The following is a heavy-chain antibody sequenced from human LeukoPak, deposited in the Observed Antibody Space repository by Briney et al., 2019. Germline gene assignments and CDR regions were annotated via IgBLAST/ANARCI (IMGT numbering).Heavy chain of an antibody. D-gene: IGHD6-6*01. J-gene: IGHJ3*02. CDR1: GYTFTSYY. CDR2: INPSGGST. Sequence: ASVKVSCKASGYTFTSYYMHWVRQAPGQGLEWMGIINPSGGSTSYAQKFQGRVTMTRDTSTSTVYMELSSLRSEDTAVYYCARDYHGDSSSSGGDAFDIWGQGTMVTVSS. V-gene: IGHV1-46*01. CDR3: ARDYHGDSSSSGGDAFDI.